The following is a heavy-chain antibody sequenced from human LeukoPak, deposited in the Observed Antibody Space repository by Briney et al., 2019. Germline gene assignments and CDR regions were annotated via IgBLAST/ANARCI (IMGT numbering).Heavy chain of an antibody. CDR3: ASSRGYSYGEIDY. J-gene: IGHJ4*02. CDR2: IYYSGST. V-gene: IGHV4-30-4*01. D-gene: IGHD5-18*01. CDR1: GGSISSGDYY. Sequence: MASETLSLTCTVSGGSISSGDYYWSWIRQPPGKGLEWIGYIYYSGSTYYNPSLKSRVTISVDTSKNQFSLKLSSVTAADTALYYCASSRGYSYGEIDYWGQGTLVTVSS.